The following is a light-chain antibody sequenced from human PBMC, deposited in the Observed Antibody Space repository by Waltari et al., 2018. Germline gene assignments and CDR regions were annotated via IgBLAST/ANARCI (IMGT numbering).Light chain of an antibody. CDR3: QQYYSTPWT. CDR1: QSVLYSSNNKNY. Sequence: DIVMTQSPDSLAVSLGERATINCKSSQSVLYSSNNKNYLAWYQKKPGQPPKLLIYWASNRESGVPDRNDGSGCGTDFTLTISSLQAEDVAVYYCQQYYSTPWTFGQGTKVEIK. J-gene: IGKJ1*01. V-gene: IGKV4-1*01. CDR2: WAS.